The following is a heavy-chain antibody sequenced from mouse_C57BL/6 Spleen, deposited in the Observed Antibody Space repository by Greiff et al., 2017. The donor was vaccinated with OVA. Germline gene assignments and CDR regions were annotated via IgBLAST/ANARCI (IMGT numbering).Heavy chain of an antibody. CDR2: ISSGSSTI. V-gene: IGHV5-17*01. D-gene: IGHD1-1*01. J-gene: IGHJ4*01. Sequence: DVMLVESGGGLVKPGGSLKLSCAASGFTFSDYGMHWVRQAPEKGLEWVAYISSGSSTIYYADTVKGRFTISRDNAKNTLFLQMTSLRSEDTAMYYCAREDYGSRGAMDYWGQGTSVTVSS. CDR3: AREDYGSRGAMDY. CDR1: GFTFSDYG.